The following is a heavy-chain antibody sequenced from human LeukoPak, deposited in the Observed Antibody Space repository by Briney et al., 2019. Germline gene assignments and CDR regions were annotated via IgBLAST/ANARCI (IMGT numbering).Heavy chain of an antibody. V-gene: IGHV1-2*02. CDR2: IYSNNGGT. J-gene: IGHJ4*02. CDR1: GYTFTGYY. Sequence: GASVKVSCKASGYTFTGYYIHWVRQAPGQGPEWMGWIYSNNGGTDYAQKFQGRVTMTRDTSISTAYMEVSRVRSDDTAVYYCARGFRTGDMTTFAHWGQGTLVTVSS. D-gene: IGHD2-15*01. CDR3: ARGFRTGDMTTFAH.